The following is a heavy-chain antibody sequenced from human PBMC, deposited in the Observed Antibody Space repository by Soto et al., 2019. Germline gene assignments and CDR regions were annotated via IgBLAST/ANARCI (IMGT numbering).Heavy chain of an antibody. J-gene: IGHJ4*02. CDR2: IKQDGSEK. CDR1: GFTFSSYW. Sequence: EVQLVESGGGLVQPGGSLRLSCAASGFTFSSYWMSWVRQAPGKGLEWVANIKQDGSEKYYVDSVKGRFTISRDNAKNSLYLQMNSLRAEDTAVYHCARDSPYDYVWGGSIDYWGQGTLVTVSS. D-gene: IGHD3-16*01. V-gene: IGHV3-7*03. CDR3: ARDSPYDYVWGGSIDY.